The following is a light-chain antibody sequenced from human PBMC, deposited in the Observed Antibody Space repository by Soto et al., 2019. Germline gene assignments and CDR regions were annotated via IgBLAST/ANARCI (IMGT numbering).Light chain of an antibody. Sequence: EIVLTQSPGTPSLSPAARATLSCRARQSVSSKYLAWYQQKPGQAPRVLIYGTSIRASGVPERFSGGGSGTDFTLTITRLEPEDFAVYYCQQYGSSLFTFGPGTKVDIK. J-gene: IGKJ3*01. CDR1: QSVSSKY. CDR3: QQYGSSLFT. V-gene: IGKV3-20*01. CDR2: GTS.